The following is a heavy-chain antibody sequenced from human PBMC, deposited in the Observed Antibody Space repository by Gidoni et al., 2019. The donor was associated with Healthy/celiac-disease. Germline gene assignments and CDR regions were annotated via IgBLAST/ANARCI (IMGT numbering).Heavy chain of an antibody. CDR3: ARDSYDSTPTSSVTVFDP. CDR2: ISAYNGNT. J-gene: IGHJ5*02. CDR1: GYTFTSYG. V-gene: IGHV1-18*01. D-gene: IGHD3-22*01. Sequence: QVQLVQSGAEVKKPGASVKVSCKASGYTFTSYGISWVRQAPGQGLEWMGWISAYNGNTNYAQKLQGRVTMTTDTSTSTAYMELRSLRSDDTAVYYCARDSYDSTPTSSVTVFDPWGQGTLVTVSS.